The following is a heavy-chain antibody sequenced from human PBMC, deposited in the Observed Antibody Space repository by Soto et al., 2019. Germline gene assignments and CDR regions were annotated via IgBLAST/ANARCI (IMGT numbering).Heavy chain of an antibody. D-gene: IGHD1-26*01. CDR2: IIPILGIA. CDR3: ASPRGSYQGY. V-gene: IGHV1-69*02. Sequence: QVQLVQSGAEVKKPGSSVKVSCKASGGTFSSYTISWVRQAPGQGLEWMGRIIPILGIANYAQKFQGRVTITADKSTSTAYMKLSSMRSEDTAVYYCASPRGSYQGYWGQGTLVTVSS. J-gene: IGHJ4*02. CDR1: GGTFSSYT.